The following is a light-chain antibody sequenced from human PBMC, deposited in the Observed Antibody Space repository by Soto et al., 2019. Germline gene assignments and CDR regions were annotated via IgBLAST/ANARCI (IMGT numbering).Light chain of an antibody. Sequence: QSALTQPASVCGSPGQSITISCTGTSSDVGAYNYVSWYQQHPGKAPKLMIYEVTNRPSGVSNRFSGSKSDNTASLTISGLQAEDEADYYCSSFTTSYTYVFGTGTKVTVL. J-gene: IGLJ1*01. CDR2: EVT. CDR1: SSDVGAYNY. CDR3: SSFTTSYTYV. V-gene: IGLV2-14*01.